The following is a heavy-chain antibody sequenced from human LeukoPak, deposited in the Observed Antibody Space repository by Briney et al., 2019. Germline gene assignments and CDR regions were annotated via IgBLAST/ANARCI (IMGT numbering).Heavy chain of an antibody. Sequence: PGGSLRLSXAASGFTVSSNYMSWVRQAPGKGLEWVSVIYSGGSTYYADSVKGRFTISRDNSKNTLYLQMNSLRAEDTAVYYCAKGRGLVLDWYFDLWGRGTLVTVSS. CDR3: AKGRGLVLDWYFDL. D-gene: IGHD6-19*01. CDR2: IYSGGST. V-gene: IGHV3-53*01. J-gene: IGHJ2*01. CDR1: GFTVSSNY.